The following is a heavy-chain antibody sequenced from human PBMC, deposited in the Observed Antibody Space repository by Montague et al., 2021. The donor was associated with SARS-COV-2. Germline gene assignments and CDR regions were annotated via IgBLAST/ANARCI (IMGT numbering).Heavy chain of an antibody. CDR3: SRASGKKTIFGVVISYFDY. J-gene: IGHJ4*02. CDR1: GGSISSGGYY. V-gene: IGHV4-31*03. D-gene: IGHD3-3*01. CDR2: IYYSGST. Sequence: TLFLTCTVSGGSISSGGYYWSWIRQHPGKGLEWIGYIYYSGSTYYNPSLKSRVTISVDTSKNQFSLKLSSVTAADTAVYYCSRASGKKTIFGVVISYFDYWGQGTPVTVSS.